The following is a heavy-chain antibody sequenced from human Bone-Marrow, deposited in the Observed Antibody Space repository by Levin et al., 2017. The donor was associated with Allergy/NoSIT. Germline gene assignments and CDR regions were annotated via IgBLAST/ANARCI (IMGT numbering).Heavy chain of an antibody. CDR3: VTAIDDFGNS. CDR2: ISYDGSQK. Sequence: LSLTCAASGFSFSNSAIYWVRQAPGKGLEWVTTISYDGSQKYYADSVTGRLTISRDNSKNTVYLQMNSLRLEDSGVYYCVTAIDDFGNSWGQGTLVTVSA. J-gene: IGHJ4*02. V-gene: IGHV3-30-3*01. D-gene: IGHD4-17*01. CDR1: GFSFSNSA.